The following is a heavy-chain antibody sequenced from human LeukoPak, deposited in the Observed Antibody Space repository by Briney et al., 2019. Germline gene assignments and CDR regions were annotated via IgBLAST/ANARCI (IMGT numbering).Heavy chain of an antibody. V-gene: IGHV3-7*01. J-gene: IGHJ4*02. CDR2: IKQTGGEK. CDR1: GFTFSSYS. CDR3: ARMKASQWGLMVYVMDY. D-gene: IGHD2-8*01. Sequence: GGSLRLSCAASGFTFSSYSMNWVRQAPGKGLEWVANIKQTGGEKYYVDSVKGRFTISRDNAKNLLYLQMDSLRAEDTAVYYCARMKASQWGLMVYVMDYWGQGTLVTVSS.